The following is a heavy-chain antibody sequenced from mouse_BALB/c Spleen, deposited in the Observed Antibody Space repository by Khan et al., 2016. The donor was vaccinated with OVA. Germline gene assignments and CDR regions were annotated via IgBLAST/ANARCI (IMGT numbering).Heavy chain of an antibody. CDR1: GFTFSDYY. J-gene: IGHJ3*01. V-gene: IGHV7-3*02. CDR2: IRKKASGYTT. CDR3: ARVDYGYGFAY. D-gene: IGHD1-2*01. Sequence: EVELVESGGGLVEPGGSLRLSCATSGFTFSDYYMSWVRQPPGKALEWLGFIRKKASGYTTEYSASVKCRFTISRDNSQSILHLPMHSLRSEDSATYYCARVDYGYGFAYWGQGTLVTVSA.